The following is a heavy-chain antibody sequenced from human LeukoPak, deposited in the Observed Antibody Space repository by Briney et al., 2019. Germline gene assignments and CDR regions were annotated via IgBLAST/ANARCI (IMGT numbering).Heavy chain of an antibody. Sequence: GGALRLSCAASGFSFSTYWMSWVRQTPEKGLEFVANINQDASVRNYMDSLKGRCTISRDNAKKSVYLEINSLRADDTAVYCCARDPGSSSFDLWGQGALVTVSS. V-gene: IGHV3-7*01. D-gene: IGHD6-13*01. CDR2: INQDASVR. CDR3: ARDPGSSSFDL. J-gene: IGHJ4*02. CDR1: GFSFSTYW.